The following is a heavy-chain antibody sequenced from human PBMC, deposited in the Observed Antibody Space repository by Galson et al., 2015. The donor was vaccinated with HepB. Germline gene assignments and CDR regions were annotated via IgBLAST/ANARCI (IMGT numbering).Heavy chain of an antibody. J-gene: IGHJ2*01. V-gene: IGHV4-59*01. CDR1: GGSISSYY. CDR3: ARVEQVRGADYWYFDL. CDR2: IYYSGST. D-gene: IGHD3-10*01. Sequence: ETLSLTCTVSGGSISSYYWSWIRQPPGKGLEWIGYIYYSGSTNYNPSLESRVTISVDASKNQFSLKLSSVTAADTAVYYCARVEQVRGADYWYFDLWGRGTLVTVSS.